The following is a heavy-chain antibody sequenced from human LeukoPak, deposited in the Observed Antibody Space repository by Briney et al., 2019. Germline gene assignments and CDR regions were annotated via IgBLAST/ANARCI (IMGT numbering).Heavy chain of an antibody. CDR3: ATHYYDSSGYYLPPYYFDY. D-gene: IGHD3-22*01. CDR1: GFTLSSYT. J-gene: IGHJ4*02. CDR2: ISYDGSKK. V-gene: IGHV3-30-3*01. Sequence: RPGGSLRLSCAVSGFTLSSYTMHWVRQAPGKGLEWVAKISYDGSKKYYADSVKGRFTISRDNSKNTLYLQMNSLRAEDTAVYYCATHYYDSSGYYLPPYYFDYWGQGTLVTVSS.